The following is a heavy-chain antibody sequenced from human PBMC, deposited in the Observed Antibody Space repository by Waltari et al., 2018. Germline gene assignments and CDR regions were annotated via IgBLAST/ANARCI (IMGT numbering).Heavy chain of an antibody. J-gene: IGHJ3*02. CDR3: ASPAGGVVVAASDAFDI. Sequence: EVQLVQSGAEVKKPGESLKISCTGSGYSFTSSWIGWVRQMPGKGLEWMGIIYPGDSDTRYSPSFQGQVTISADKSISTAYLQWSSLKASDTAMYYCASPAGGVVVAASDAFDIWGQGTMVTVSS. D-gene: IGHD2-15*01. V-gene: IGHV5-51*03. CDR1: GYSFTSSW. CDR2: IYPGDSDT.